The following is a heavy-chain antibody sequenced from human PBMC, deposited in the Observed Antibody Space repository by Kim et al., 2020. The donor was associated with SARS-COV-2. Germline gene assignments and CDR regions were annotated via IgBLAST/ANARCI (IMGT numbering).Heavy chain of an antibody. CDR3: ARGEGKGYCSSTSCYAPYYYGMDV. CDR1: GFTVSSNY. D-gene: IGHD2-2*01. V-gene: IGHV3-66*01. Sequence: GGSLRLSCAASGFTVSSNYMSWVRQAPGKGLEWVSVIYSGGSTYYADSVKGRFTISRDNSKNTLYLQMNSLRAEDTAVYYCARGEGKGYCSSTSCYAPYYYGMDVWGQGTTVTVSS. J-gene: IGHJ6*02. CDR2: IYSGGST.